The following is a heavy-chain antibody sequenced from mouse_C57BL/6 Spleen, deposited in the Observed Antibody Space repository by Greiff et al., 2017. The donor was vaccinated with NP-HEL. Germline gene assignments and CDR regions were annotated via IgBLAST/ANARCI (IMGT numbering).Heavy chain of an antibody. Sequence: QVQLQQPGAELVKPGASVKLSCKASGYTFTSYWMQWVKQRPGQGLEWIGEIDPSDSYTNYNQKFKGKATLTVDTSSSTAYMQLSSLTSEDSAVYYCARRRGDCFDYWGQGTTLTVSS. V-gene: IGHV1-50*01. CDR1: GYTFTSYW. J-gene: IGHJ2*01. CDR2: IDPSDSYT. CDR3: ARRRGDCFDY.